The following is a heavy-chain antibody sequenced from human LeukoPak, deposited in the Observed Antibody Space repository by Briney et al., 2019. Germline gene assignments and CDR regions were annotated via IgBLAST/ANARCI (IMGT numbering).Heavy chain of an antibody. CDR3: AKDLTVAAPYYYYGMDV. CDR2: ISYDGSNK. CDR1: GFTFSSYG. V-gene: IGHV3-30*18. Sequence: GRSLRLSCAASGFTFSSYGMHWVRQAPGKGLEWVAVISYDGSNKYYADSVKGRFTISRDNSKNTLYLQMNSLRAEDTAVYYCAKDLTVAAPYYYYGMDVWGQGTTVTVSS. J-gene: IGHJ6*02. D-gene: IGHD6-13*01.